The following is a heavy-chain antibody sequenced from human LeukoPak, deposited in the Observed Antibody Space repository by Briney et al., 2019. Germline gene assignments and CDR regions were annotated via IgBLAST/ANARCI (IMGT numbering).Heavy chain of an antibody. CDR1: GGSVSSGRYY. Sequence: SETLSLTCTVSGGSVSSGRYYWSWIRQPPGKGLEWIGYFYYSGSTNYNPSLKTRVTISVDTSKNQFSLKLSSVTAADTAVYYCARDLSGSGWYDWGQGTLVTVSS. CDR2: FYYSGST. V-gene: IGHV4-61*01. D-gene: IGHD6-19*01. CDR3: ARDLSGSGWYD. J-gene: IGHJ4*02.